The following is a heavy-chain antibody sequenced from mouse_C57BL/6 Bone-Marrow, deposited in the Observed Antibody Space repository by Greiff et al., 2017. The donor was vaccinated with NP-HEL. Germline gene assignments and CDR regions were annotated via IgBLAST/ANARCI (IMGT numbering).Heavy chain of an antibody. Sequence: QVQLQQPGAELVKPGASVKLSCKASGYTFTSYWMHWVKQRPGQGLEWIGMIHPNSGSTNYNEKFKSKATLTVDKSSSTAYMQLSSLTSEDSAVYYCARRATMVTTDWFAYWGQGTRVTVSA. D-gene: IGHD2-2*01. CDR2: IHPNSGST. V-gene: IGHV1-64*01. J-gene: IGHJ3*01. CDR1: GYTFTSYW. CDR3: ARRATMVTTDWFAY.